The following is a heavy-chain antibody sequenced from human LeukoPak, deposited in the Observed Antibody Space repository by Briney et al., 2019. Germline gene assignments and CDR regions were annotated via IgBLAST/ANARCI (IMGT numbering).Heavy chain of an antibody. V-gene: IGHV1-69*05. Sequence: SVKVSCKASGGTFSSYTISWVRQAPGQGLEWMGRIIPIFGTANYAQKFQGRVTITTDESTSTAYMELSSLRSEDTAVYYCARGPIAARPDNWFDPWGQGTLVTVSS. D-gene: IGHD6-6*01. J-gene: IGHJ5*02. CDR2: IIPIFGTA. CDR3: ARGPIAARPDNWFDP. CDR1: GGTFSSYT.